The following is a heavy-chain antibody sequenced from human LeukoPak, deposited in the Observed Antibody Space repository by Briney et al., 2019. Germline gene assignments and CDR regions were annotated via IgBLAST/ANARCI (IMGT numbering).Heavy chain of an antibody. CDR1: GGTFSSYT. D-gene: IGHD3-22*01. CDR3: ASRPAYYYDSSGYYPGAFDI. J-gene: IGHJ3*02. V-gene: IGHV1-69*02. Sequence: SVKVSCKASGGTFSSYTISWVRQAPGQELEWMGRIIPILGIANYAQKFQGRVTITADKSTSTAYMELSSLRSEDTAVYYCASRPAYYYDSSGYYPGAFDIWGQGTMVTVSS. CDR2: IIPILGIA.